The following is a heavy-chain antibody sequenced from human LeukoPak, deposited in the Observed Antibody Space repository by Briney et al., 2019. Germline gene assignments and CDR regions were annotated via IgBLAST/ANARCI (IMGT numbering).Heavy chain of an antibody. CDR2: IHPGDSDI. Sequence: GESLQISCKGSGFSFAIHWIGWVRPMPGKGLEWMGIIHPGDSDIRYSPSFQGQVTISADKSIGTAYLQWSSLKASDTAMYYCARHLGYSSGWEGAFQEWGQGTLVTVSS. D-gene: IGHD6-19*01. CDR3: ARHLGYSSGWEGAFQE. J-gene: IGHJ1*01. V-gene: IGHV5-51*01. CDR1: GFSFAIHW.